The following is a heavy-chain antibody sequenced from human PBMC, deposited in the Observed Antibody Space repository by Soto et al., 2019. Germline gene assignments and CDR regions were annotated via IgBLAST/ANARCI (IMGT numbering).Heavy chain of an antibody. CDR2: ISSSSSYI. CDR1: GFTFSSYS. D-gene: IGHD3-22*01. Sequence: EVQLVESGGGLVKPGGSLRLSCAASGFTFSSYSMNWVRQAPGKGLEWVSSISSSSSYIYYADSVKGRFTISRDNAKNSRYLQMNSLRAEDTAVYYCARVIYYDSSGYYPGFDYWGQGTLVTVSS. V-gene: IGHV3-21*01. CDR3: ARVIYYDSSGYYPGFDY. J-gene: IGHJ4*02.